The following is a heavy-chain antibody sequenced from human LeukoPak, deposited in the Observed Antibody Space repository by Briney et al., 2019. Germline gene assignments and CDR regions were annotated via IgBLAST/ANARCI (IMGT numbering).Heavy chain of an antibody. V-gene: IGHV3-30*04. CDR3: AGWLWFGEFYAFDI. Sequence: GGSLRLSCAASGFTFSSYAMHWVRQAPGKGLEWVAVISYDGSNKYYADSVKGRFTISRDSSKNTLYLQMNSLRSDDTAVYYCAGWLWFGEFYAFDIWGQGTMVTVSS. CDR1: GFTFSSYA. D-gene: IGHD3-10*01. CDR2: ISYDGSNK. J-gene: IGHJ3*02.